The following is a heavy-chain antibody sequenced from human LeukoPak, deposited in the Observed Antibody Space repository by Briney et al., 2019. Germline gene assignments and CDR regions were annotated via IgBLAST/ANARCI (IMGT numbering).Heavy chain of an antibody. D-gene: IGHD1-20*01. J-gene: IGHJ4*02. CDR2: ISSSSSYI. CDR1: GFTFSSYS. V-gene: IGHV3-21*01. CDR3: ARDLSRVVTGTLY. Sequence: GGSLRLSCAASGFTFSSYSMNWVRQAPGKGLEWVSSISSSSSYIYYADSVKGRFTISRDNSKNTLYLQMNSLRAEDTAVYYCARDLSRVVTGTLYWGQGTLVTVSS.